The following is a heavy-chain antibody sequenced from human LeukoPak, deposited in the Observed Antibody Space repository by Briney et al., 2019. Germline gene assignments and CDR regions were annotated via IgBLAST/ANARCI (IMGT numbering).Heavy chain of an antibody. CDR1: GFTFSSHA. D-gene: IGHD3-22*01. V-gene: IGHV3-23*01. Sequence: TGGSLRLSCAASGFTFSSHAMSWVRQAPGKGLEWVSSISGSGGSTYHADSVKGRFTISRDNSKNTLYLQMNSLRAEDTAVYYCARDRYYYDSSGYTYYYYYYGMDVWGQGTTVTVSS. J-gene: IGHJ6*02. CDR3: ARDRYYYDSSGYTYYYYYYGMDV. CDR2: ISGSGGST.